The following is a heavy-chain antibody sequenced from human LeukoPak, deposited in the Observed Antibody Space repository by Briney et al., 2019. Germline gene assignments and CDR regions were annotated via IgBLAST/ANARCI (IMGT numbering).Heavy chain of an antibody. Sequence: ASVKVSCKASGYTFTSYAMHWVRQATGQGLEWMGWMNPNSGNTGYAQKFQGRVTMTRNTSISTAYMELSSLRSEDTAVYYCARGRQFGLDYWGQGTLVTVSS. V-gene: IGHV1-8*02. CDR2: MNPNSGNT. CDR3: ARGRQFGLDY. CDR1: GYTFTSYA. D-gene: IGHD3-16*01. J-gene: IGHJ4*02.